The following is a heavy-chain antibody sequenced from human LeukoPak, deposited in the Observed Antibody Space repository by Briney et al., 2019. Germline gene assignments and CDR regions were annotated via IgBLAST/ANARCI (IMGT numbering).Heavy chain of an antibody. J-gene: IGHJ4*02. CDR2: IYHSGST. CDR3: ARLVHVNGEPDLPFFDY. Sequence: SETLSLTCAVSGYSISSGHYWGWIRQPPGKGLEWIGSIYHSGSTYYNPSLKSRVTISVDTSKNQFSLKLSSVTAADTAVYYCARLVHVNGEPDLPFFDYWGQGTLVTVSS. CDR1: GYSISSGHY. D-gene: IGHD3-10*01. V-gene: IGHV4-38-2*01.